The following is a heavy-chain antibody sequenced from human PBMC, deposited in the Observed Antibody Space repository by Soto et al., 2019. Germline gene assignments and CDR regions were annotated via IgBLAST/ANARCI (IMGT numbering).Heavy chain of an antibody. CDR1: GYTFTSYD. V-gene: IGHV1-8*01. CDR3: TTKIKGLAV. CDR2: MNPNSVNT. J-gene: IGHJ6*02. Sequence: QLVQSGAEVKKPGASVKVSCKASGYTFTSYDINWVRQATGQGLEWMGWMNPNSVNTSCAQKFQGRVTMTRNTSINTADMELSILRSGDPAVYYCTTKIKGLAVWGQGTTVTVSS.